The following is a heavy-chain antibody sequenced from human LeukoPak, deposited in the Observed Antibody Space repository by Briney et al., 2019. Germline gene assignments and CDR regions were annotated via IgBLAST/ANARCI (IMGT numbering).Heavy chain of an antibody. Sequence: GGSLRLSCAASGFTFSSYWMSWVRQAPGKGLEWVANIKQDGSEKYYVDSVKGRFTISRDNAQNSLYLQMNSLRAEDTAVYYCARGSYDSSGYFDYFDYWGQGTLVTVSS. CDR3: ARGSYDSSGYFDYFDY. D-gene: IGHD3-22*01. V-gene: IGHV3-7*01. J-gene: IGHJ4*02. CDR1: GFTFSSYW. CDR2: IKQDGSEK.